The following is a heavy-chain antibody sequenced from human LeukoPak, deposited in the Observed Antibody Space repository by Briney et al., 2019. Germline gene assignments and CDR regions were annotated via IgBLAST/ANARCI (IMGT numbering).Heavy chain of an antibody. J-gene: IGHJ6*02. Sequence: GASVKVSCKASGGTFSSYAISWVRQAPGQGLEWMGRIIPTFGIANYAQKFQGRVTITADKSTSTAYMELSSLRSEDTAVYYFARGWSRGKVVGYGRDVWAKGPRSPSP. CDR1: GGTFSSYA. V-gene: IGHV1-69*04. D-gene: IGHD2-15*01. CDR3: ARGWSRGKVVGYGRDV. CDR2: IIPTFGIA.